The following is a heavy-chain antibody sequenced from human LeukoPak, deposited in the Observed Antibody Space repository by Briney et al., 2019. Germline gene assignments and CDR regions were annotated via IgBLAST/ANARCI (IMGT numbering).Heavy chain of an antibody. CDR3: ARDVDSGGHYSKFDS. D-gene: IGHD3-22*01. V-gene: IGHV3-33*01. J-gene: IGHJ4*02. CDR1: GFTFSSYG. CDR2: IWYDGRRK. Sequence: GGSLRLSRAASGFTFSSYGIHWVRQAPGKGLEWVSVIWYDGRRKYYADSVKGRFTISRDNSKNTVYLQMDSLRAEDTAVYYCARDVDSGGHYSKFDSWGQGTLVTVSS.